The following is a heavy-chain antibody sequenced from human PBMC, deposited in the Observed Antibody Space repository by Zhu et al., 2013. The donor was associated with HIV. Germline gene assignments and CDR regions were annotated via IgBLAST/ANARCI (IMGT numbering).Heavy chain of an antibody. Sequence: QVQLVQSGAEVKKPGASVKVSCKASGYTFTGYYMHWVRQVPGHGLEWMGWINPNTGGTNYAQKFQGRVTMTRDTSISTAYMELSRLRSDDTAVYYCARGGKSGSESYGLDVWGQGTTVTVS. J-gene: IGHJ6*02. CDR1: GYTFTGYY. CDR2: INPNTGGT. V-gene: IGHV1-2*02. D-gene: IGHD3-10*01. CDR3: ARGGKSGSESYGLDV.